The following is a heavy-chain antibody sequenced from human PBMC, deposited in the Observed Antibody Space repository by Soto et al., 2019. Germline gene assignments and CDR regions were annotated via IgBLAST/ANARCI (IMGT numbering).Heavy chain of an antibody. D-gene: IGHD6-6*01. V-gene: IGHV3-30*18. J-gene: IGHJ6*03. CDR2: ISYDGSNK. Sequence: GGSLRLSCAASGFTFSSYGMHGVRQAPGKGLEWVAVISYDGSNKYYADSVKGRFTISRDNSKNTLYLQMNSLRAEDTAVYYCAKDRQLGLSGYYMDVWGKGTTVTVSS. CDR1: GFTFSSYG. CDR3: AKDRQLGLSGYYMDV.